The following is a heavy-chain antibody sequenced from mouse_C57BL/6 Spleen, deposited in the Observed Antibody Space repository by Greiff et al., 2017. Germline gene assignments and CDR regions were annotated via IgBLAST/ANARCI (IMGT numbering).Heavy chain of an antibody. CDR1: GYSFTGYF. CDR2: INPYNGDT. V-gene: IGHV1-20*01. Sequence: VQLKESGPELVKPGDSVKISCKASGYSFTGYFMNWVMQSHGKSLEWIGRINPYNGDTFYNQKFKGKATLTVDKSSSTAHMELRSLTSEDSAVXYCARQGYGNYVDWYFDVWGTGTTVTVSS. CDR3: ARQGYGNYVDWYFDV. J-gene: IGHJ1*03. D-gene: IGHD2-1*01.